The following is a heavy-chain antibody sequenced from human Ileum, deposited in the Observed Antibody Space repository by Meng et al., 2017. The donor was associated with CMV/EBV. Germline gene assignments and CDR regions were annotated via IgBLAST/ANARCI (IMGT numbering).Heavy chain of an antibody. CDR1: GYTFTSYG. J-gene: IGHJ4*02. CDR3: ARKLGQFDY. V-gene: IGHV1-18*01. CDR2: ISAYNGST. D-gene: IGHD6-13*01. Sequence: ASVKVSCKASGYTFTSYGINWVRQAPGQGLEWMGWISAYNGSTIYAQKLQGRVTITADKSTSTAYMELSSLRSEDTAVYYCARKLGQFDYWGQGTLVTVSS.